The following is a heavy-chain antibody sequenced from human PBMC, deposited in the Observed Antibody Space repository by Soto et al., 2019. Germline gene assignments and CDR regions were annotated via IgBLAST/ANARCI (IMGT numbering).Heavy chain of an antibody. D-gene: IGHD3-22*01. CDR1: GFTFSIYA. CDR3: AKDQSNSNPLYYFDF. Sequence: LRLSCAASGFTFSIYAMTWVRQSPGKGLEWVSSMSRTGDNTYYADSVKGRFTISRDNSKNTLYLQMNSLRAEDTAIYYCAKDQSNSNPLYYFDFWGPGTLVTVS. CDR2: MSRTGDNT. J-gene: IGHJ4*02. V-gene: IGHV3-23*01.